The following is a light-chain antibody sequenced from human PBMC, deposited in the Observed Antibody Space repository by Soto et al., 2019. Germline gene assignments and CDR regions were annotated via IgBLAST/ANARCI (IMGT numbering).Light chain of an antibody. V-gene: IGKV1-39*01. Sequence: DIQMTQSPSSLSASVGDRVTITCRASQSISSDLNWYQQKPGKAPKLLIYAASSLQSGVPSRFSGSGSGTDFTLTSSSLQPEDFATYYGQQSYSTSMWTFGQGTKVEIK. CDR2: AAS. CDR1: QSISSD. CDR3: QQSYSTSMWT. J-gene: IGKJ1*01.